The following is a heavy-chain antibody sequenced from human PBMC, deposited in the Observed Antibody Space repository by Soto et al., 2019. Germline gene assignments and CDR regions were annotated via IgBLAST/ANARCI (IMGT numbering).Heavy chain of an antibody. CDR3: AREKSFDY. CDR2: ISSTSTTI. CDR1: GFTFSSYS. J-gene: IGHJ4*02. V-gene: IGHV3-48*01. Sequence: GGSLRLSCAASGFTFSSYSMNWVRQAPGKGLEWVSYISSTSTTIYYADSVKGRFTISRDNAKNSLFLQVNSLRAEDTAVYYCAREKSFDYWGQGTLVTVSS.